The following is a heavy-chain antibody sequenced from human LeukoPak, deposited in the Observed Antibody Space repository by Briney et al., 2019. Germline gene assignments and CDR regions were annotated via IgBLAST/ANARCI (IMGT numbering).Heavy chain of an antibody. J-gene: IGHJ6*03. CDR2: ISSSSSYI. D-gene: IGHD3-3*01. CDR1: GFTFSSYS. V-gene: IGHV3-21*01. CDR3: ASTYYDFWSGYFTPGAGTYYYYMDV. Sequence: GGSLRLSCAASGFTFSSYSMNWVRQAPGKGLEWVSSISSSSSYIYYADSVKGRFTISRDNAKNSLYLQMNSLRAEDTAVYYCASTYYDFWSGYFTPGAGTYYYYMDVWGKGTTVTVSS.